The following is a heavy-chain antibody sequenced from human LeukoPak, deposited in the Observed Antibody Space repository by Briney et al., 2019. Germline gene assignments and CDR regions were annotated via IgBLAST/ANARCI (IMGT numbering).Heavy chain of an antibody. CDR1: GYSFTSYW. D-gene: IGHD5-24*01. CDR2: IYPGDSDT. CDR3: ARLLRVEMATGPTYYFDY. V-gene: IGHV5-51*01. J-gene: IGHJ4*02. Sequence: GESLKISCKGSGYSFTSYWIGWVRQMPGKGLEWMGIIYPGDSDTRYSPSFQGQVTISADKSISTAYLQWSSLKASDTAMYYCARLLRVEMATGPTYYFDYWGQGTLVTVSS.